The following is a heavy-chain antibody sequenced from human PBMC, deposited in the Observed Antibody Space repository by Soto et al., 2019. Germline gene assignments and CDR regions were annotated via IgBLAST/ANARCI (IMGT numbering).Heavy chain of an antibody. V-gene: IGHV3-23*01. CDR3: AKATATSGGAFDI. Sequence: GGSLRLSCAASGFMCSSFDMSWVRQAPGKGLEWVSTILVDGRTFHGDSVKGRFTISRDSSRNTVYLQMNSLTAGDTAPYYCAKATATSGGAFDIRGQGTLVTVSS. D-gene: IGHD1-26*01. CDR1: GFMCSSFD. CDR2: ILVDGRT. J-gene: IGHJ3*02.